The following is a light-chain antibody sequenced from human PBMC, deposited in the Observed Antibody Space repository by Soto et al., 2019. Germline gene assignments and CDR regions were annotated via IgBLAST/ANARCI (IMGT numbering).Light chain of an antibody. V-gene: IGKV3-20*01. Sequence: EIVLTQSPGTLSLSPGERATLSCRASQSVSSSYLAWYQQKPGQAPRLLIYGASSRATGIPHRFSGSGSGTDFTLTISRLELEDFAVYYCQPYGSSPLTFGGGTKVEIK. CDR2: GAS. CDR1: QSVSSSY. J-gene: IGKJ4*01. CDR3: QPYGSSPLT.